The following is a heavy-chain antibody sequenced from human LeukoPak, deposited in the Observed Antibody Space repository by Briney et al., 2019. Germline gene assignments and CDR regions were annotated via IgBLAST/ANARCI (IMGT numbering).Heavy chain of an antibody. V-gene: IGHV3-66*02. J-gene: IGHJ5*02. Sequence: GGSLRLSCAASGFTVSSNYMSWVRQAPGKGLEWVSVISYGGSTYYADSVKGRFTISRDNSKNTLYLQMNSLRAEDTAVYYCARDRCSSTSCHNWFDPWGQGTLVTVSS. CDR3: ARDRCSSTSCHNWFDP. CDR1: GFTVSSNY. CDR2: ISYGGST. D-gene: IGHD2-2*01.